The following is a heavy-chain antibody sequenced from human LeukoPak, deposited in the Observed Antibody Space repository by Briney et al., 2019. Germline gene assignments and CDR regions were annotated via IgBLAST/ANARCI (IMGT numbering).Heavy chain of an antibody. CDR1: GFTFSSYT. V-gene: IGHV3-23*01. D-gene: IGHD3-22*01. J-gene: IGHJ4*02. CDR3: AKDRYYDSSGPSDY. Sequence: PGGSLRLSXAASGFTFSSYTMSWVRQALGKGLEWVSGISGRGGSTYYADSVKGRFTISRDNSKNTLYLQMNSLRAEDTAVYYCAKDRYYDSSGPSDYWGQGTLVTVSS. CDR2: ISGRGGST.